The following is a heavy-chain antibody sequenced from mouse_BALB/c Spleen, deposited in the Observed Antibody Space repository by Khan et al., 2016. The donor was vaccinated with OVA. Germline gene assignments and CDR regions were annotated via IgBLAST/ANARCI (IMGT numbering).Heavy chain of an antibody. CDR3: AREGAAWFPY. V-gene: IGHV1-77*01. CDR2: IYPGSDNT. J-gene: IGHJ3*01. CDR1: GYTFTDYN. Sequence: QMQLEESGAELARPGASVKLSCKTSGYTFTDYNINWMRQRPGQGLKWIGEIYPGSDNTFYNEKFRGKATLTADKSSSTAYMQLSSLTSEDSAVDFCAREGAAWFPYWGQGTLVTVSA.